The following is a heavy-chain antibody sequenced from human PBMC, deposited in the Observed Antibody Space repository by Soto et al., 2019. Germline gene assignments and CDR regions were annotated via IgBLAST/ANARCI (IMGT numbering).Heavy chain of an antibody. V-gene: IGHV3-7*03. D-gene: IGHD3-10*01. CDR3: TSDRYQRFSHGSVCYPYY. CDR2: IKTDGSEA. J-gene: IGHJ4*02. Sequence: PGESLRLSCSASGFTLSSFWMSWVRQAPGKGLEWVANIKTDGSEAHYVDSVKGRFTISRDNPKTSLFLQMNSLGVEDTAVYFCTSDRYQRFSHGSVCYPYYWGQGTPVTVSS. CDR1: GFTLSSFW.